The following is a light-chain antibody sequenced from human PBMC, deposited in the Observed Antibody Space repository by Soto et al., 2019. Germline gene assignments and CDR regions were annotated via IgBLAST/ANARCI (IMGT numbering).Light chain of an antibody. CDR1: QDISNH. Sequence: DIRMTQSPSSLSAFVGDRVTITCRTTQDISNHLAWYQQKPGKVPKLLIYGASKLQTGVHSRFSGSGSGTLFTLPISSLQPEDVATYYCQKYNSAPNTFGQGTRLEIK. V-gene: IGKV1-27*01. J-gene: IGKJ2*01. CDR2: GAS. CDR3: QKYNSAPNT.